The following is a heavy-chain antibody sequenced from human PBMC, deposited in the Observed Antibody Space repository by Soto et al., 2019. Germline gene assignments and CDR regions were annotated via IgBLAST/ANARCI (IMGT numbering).Heavy chain of an antibody. D-gene: IGHD1-1*01. Sequence: ASVKVSCKASGYTFTSYDINWVRQATGQGLEWMGWMNPNSGNTGYAQKFQGRVTMTRNTSISTAYMELSSLRSEDTAVYYCARVGPQGLDRYEAIDYWGQGTLVTVSS. CDR3: ARVGPQGLDRYEAIDY. J-gene: IGHJ4*02. CDR2: MNPNSGNT. V-gene: IGHV1-8*01. CDR1: GYTFTSYD.